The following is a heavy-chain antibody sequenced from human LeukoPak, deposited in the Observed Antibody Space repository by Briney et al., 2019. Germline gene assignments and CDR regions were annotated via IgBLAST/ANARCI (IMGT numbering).Heavy chain of an antibody. D-gene: IGHD3-16*02. CDR2: IYYSGST. CDR3: ARLVNDYVWGSYRYTGIGYYFDY. Sequence: PSETLSLTCSVSGGSINNTNYYWGWIRQPPGKGLEWIGSIYYSGSTYYSPSLQSRVTIPVDTSKNQFSLKLSSMTAADTAMYYCARLVNDYVWGSYRYTGIGYYFDYWGQGTLVTVSS. J-gene: IGHJ4*02. V-gene: IGHV4-39*07. CDR1: GGSINNTNYY.